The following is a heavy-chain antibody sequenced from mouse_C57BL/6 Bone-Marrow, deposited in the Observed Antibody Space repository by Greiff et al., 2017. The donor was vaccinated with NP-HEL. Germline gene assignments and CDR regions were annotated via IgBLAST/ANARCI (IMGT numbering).Heavy chain of an antibody. Sequence: EVHLVESGEGLVKPGGSLKLSCAASGFTFSSYAMSWVRQTPEKRLEWVAYISSGGDYIYYADTVKGRFTISRDNARNTLYLQMSSLKSEDTAMYYCTRDGGVYGNKAWFAYWGQGTLVTVSA. CDR1: GFTFSSYA. J-gene: IGHJ3*01. V-gene: IGHV5-9-1*02. D-gene: IGHD2-1*01. CDR3: TRDGGVYGNKAWFAY. CDR2: ISSGGDYI.